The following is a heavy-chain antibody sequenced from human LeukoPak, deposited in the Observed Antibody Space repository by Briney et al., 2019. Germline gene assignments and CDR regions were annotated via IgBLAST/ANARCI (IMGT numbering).Heavy chain of an antibody. J-gene: IGHJ4*02. Sequence: SETLSLTCTVSGGSISSYYWRWIRQPPGKGLEWIGYIYYSGSTNYNPSLKSRVTISVDTSKNQFSLKLSSVTAADTAVYYCARQYWGTFDYWGQGTLVTVSS. CDR1: GGSISSYY. V-gene: IGHV4-59*08. D-gene: IGHD2-8*02. CDR3: ARQYWGTFDY. CDR2: IYYSGST.